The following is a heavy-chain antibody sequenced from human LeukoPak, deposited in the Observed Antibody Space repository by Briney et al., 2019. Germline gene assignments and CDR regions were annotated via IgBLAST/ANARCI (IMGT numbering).Heavy chain of an antibody. D-gene: IGHD3-22*01. J-gene: IGHJ4*02. Sequence: GGSLRLSCAASGFTFSSYVMNWVRQAPGKGLEWVSLIYSGSTTNYADSVKGRFTISRDNSKNTLYLQMNSLRVDDTAVYYCAKGSRPGSSGYPNLDHWGQGTLVTVSS. V-gene: IGHV3-53*01. CDR1: GFTFSSYV. CDR2: IYSGSTT. CDR3: AKGSRPGSSGYPNLDH.